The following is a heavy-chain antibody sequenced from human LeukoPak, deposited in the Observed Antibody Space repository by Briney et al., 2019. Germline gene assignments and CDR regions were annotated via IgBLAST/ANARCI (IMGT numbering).Heavy chain of an antibody. CDR3: ASCITMVRGAVPTYYYYYGMDV. CDR1: GYTFTGYY. D-gene: IGHD3-10*01. Sequence: ASVKVSCKASGYTFTGYYMHWVRQAPGQGLEWMGWINPNSGGTNYAQKFQGRVTMTRDTSISTAYMELSRLRSDDTAVYYCASCITMVRGAVPTYYYYYGMDVWDQGTTVTVSS. CDR2: INPNSGGT. V-gene: IGHV1-2*02. J-gene: IGHJ6*02.